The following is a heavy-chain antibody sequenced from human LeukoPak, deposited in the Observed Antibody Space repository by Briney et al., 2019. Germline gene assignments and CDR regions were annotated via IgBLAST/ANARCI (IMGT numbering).Heavy chain of an antibody. V-gene: IGHV1-2*02. D-gene: IGHD6-13*01. CDR3: ARVRIAGAPDAYI. CDR1: GYAFTGYY. CDR2: INPNSGGT. Sequence: GASVKVSCKASGYAFTGYYMHWVRQAPGQGLEWMGWINPNSGGTNYAQKFQGRVTMTRDTSISTAYMELSRLRSDDTAVYYCARVRIAGAPDAYIWGQGTMVTVSS. J-gene: IGHJ3*02.